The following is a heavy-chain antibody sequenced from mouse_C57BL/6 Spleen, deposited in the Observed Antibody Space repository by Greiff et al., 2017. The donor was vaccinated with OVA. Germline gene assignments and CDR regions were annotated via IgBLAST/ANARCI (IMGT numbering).Heavy chain of an antibody. CDR2: IDPNRGCT. CDR3: ALTAQATYAMDY. J-gene: IGHJ4*01. V-gene: IGHV1-72*01. Sequence: QVQLQQPGAELVKPGASVKLSCKASGYTFTSYWMHWVKQRPGRGLEWIGRIDPNRGCTKYNEKFKSKATLTVDQPSSTAYMQLSSLTSKDSAVYYCALTAQATYAMDYWGQGTSVTVSS. CDR1: GYTFTSYW. D-gene: IGHD3-2*02.